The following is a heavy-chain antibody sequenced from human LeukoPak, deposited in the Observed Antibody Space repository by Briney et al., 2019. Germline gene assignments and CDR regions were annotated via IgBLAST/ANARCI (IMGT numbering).Heavy chain of an antibody. V-gene: IGHV1-2*02. Sequence: GASVKVSCKASGYTFTGYYMHWVRQAPGQGLEWMGWINPNSGGTNYAQKFQGRVTMTRDTSISTAYMELSRLRSDDTAVYYCARHAPPKYSSSWYGPFDPWGQGTLVTVSS. CDR1: GYTFTGYY. J-gene: IGHJ5*02. CDR3: ARHAPPKYSSSWYGPFDP. D-gene: IGHD6-13*01. CDR2: INPNSGGT.